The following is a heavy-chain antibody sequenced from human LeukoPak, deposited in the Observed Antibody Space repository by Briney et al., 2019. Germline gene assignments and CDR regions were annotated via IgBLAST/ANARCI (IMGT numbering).Heavy chain of an antibody. CDR1: GYTFNGYY. D-gene: IGHD3-10*01. CDR2: INPNSGGI. J-gene: IGHJ3*02. CDR3: ARNLWFGESTDAFNI. Sequence: ASVKVSCKASGYTFNGYYMHWVRQAPGQGLEWMGCINPNSGGINYAQDFQGRVTLTRDTSISTAYMELSRLRSDDTAMYYCARNLWFGESTDAFNIWGQGTMVTVSS. V-gene: IGHV1-2*02.